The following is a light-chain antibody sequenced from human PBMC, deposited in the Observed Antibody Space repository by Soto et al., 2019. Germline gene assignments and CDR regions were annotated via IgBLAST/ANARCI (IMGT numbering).Light chain of an antibody. CDR3: LQDYDFPYT. CDR1: QSISSY. V-gene: IGKV1-6*01. CDR2: AAS. Sequence: IQMTQSPSSLSASVGDRVTITCRASQSISSYLNWYQQKPGKAPNLLIYAASTLHTGVPSRFAGSGSGTDFTLTINDLQPEDVATYFCLQDYDFPYTFGQGTKVDIK. J-gene: IGKJ2*01.